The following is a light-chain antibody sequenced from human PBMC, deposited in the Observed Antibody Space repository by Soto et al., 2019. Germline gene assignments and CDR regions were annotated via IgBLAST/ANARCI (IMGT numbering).Light chain of an antibody. Sequence: QSVLTQPPSASGTPGQRVTISCSGSSSNIGSNTVNWYQQLPGTAPKLLIYSNDLRPSGVPDRFSGSKSGTSASLAISGLQSEDEADYYCSTWDDSLHGLVLGGGTKVTVL. CDR1: SSNIGSNT. CDR2: SND. CDR3: STWDDSLHGLV. V-gene: IGLV1-44*01. J-gene: IGLJ2*01.